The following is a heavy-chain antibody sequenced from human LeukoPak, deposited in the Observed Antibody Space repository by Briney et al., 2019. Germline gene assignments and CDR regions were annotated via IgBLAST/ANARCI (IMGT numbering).Heavy chain of an antibody. CDR2: IYYSGST. CDR3: ARYGLVEFRNAFQY. D-gene: IGHD6-6*01. Sequence: SEALSLTCTVSGCSISSYYWSWIPQPPGKGLEWIGYIYYSGSTNYNPALESRATLSVDTSKNQFSLKLNSVTAADTAMYYCARYGLVEFRNAFQYWGQGILVSVSS. J-gene: IGHJ1*01. CDR1: GCSISSYY. V-gene: IGHV4-59*01.